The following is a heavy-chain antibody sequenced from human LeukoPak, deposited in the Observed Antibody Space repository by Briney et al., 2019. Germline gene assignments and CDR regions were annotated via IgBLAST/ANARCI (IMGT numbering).Heavy chain of an antibody. CDR3: ARSYITMVRGVIIKGRYNLFDP. CDR2: ISAYNGNT. V-gene: IGHV1-18*04. CDR1: GYTFTSYG. J-gene: IGHJ5*02. Sequence: GASVKVSYKASGYTFTSYGISWVRQAPGQGLEWMGWISAYNGNTNYAQKLQGRVTMTTDTSTSTAYMELRSLRSDDTAVYYCARSYITMVRGVIIKGRYNLFDPWGQGTLVTVSS. D-gene: IGHD3-10*01.